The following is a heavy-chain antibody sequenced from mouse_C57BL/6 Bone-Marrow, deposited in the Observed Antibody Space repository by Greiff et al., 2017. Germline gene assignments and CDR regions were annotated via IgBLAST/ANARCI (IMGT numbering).Heavy chain of an antibody. V-gene: IGHV1-15*01. CDR1: GYTFTDYE. J-gene: IGHJ2*01. D-gene: IGHD2-2*01. CDR3: TRDMHGYPFDY. CDR2: IDPDTGGT. Sequence: VQLQQSGAELVRPGASVTLSCKASGYTFTDYEMHWVKQTPVHGLEWIGAIDPDTGGTAYNQKFKGKAILTVDKSSSTAYMELRSLTSEDSAVYYCTRDMHGYPFDYWGQGTTLTVSS.